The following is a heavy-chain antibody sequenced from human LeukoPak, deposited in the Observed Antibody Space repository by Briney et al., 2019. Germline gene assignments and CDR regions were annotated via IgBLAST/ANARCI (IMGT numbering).Heavy chain of an antibody. J-gene: IGHJ4*02. CDR1: GFSFISYS. D-gene: IGHD6-13*01. V-gene: IGHV3-21*01. CDR3: ARGSSWYLYFYFDY. Sequence: GGSLRLSCAASGFSFISYSMNWVRQAPGKGLEWVSSISSSSSYIYYADSVKGRFTISRDNAKNSLYLQMNSLRAEDTAVYYCARGSSWYLYFYFDYWGQGTLVTVSS. CDR2: ISSSSSYI.